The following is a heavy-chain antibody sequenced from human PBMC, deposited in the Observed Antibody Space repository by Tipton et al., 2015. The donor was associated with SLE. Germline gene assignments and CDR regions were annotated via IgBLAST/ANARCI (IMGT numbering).Heavy chain of an antibody. CDR2: IYGSGNS. CDR1: GYSISSGYY. V-gene: IGHV4-38-2*01. Sequence: TLSLTCAVSGYSISSGYYWGWIRQPPGKGLEWIGSIYGSGNSYYNPSLRSRVTISVDTSKNQFSLRLPSVTAADTAVYYCATGSGRYLVDQWGQGTLVSVSS. CDR3: ATGSGRYLVDQ. J-gene: IGHJ4*02. D-gene: IGHD6-13*01.